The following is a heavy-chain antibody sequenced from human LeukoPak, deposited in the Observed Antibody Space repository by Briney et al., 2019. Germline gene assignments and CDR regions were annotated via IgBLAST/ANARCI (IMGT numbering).Heavy chain of an antibody. CDR3: ARDPDGSGSYGAFDI. Sequence: SETLSLTCAVYGGSFSGYYWSWIRQPPGKGLEWIGEINHSGSTNYNPSLKSRVTIAVDTSKNQFSLKLSSVTAADTAVYYCARDPDGSGSYGAFDIWGQGTMVTVSS. CDR2: INHSGST. CDR1: GGSFSGYY. V-gene: IGHV4-34*01. J-gene: IGHJ3*02. D-gene: IGHD3-10*01.